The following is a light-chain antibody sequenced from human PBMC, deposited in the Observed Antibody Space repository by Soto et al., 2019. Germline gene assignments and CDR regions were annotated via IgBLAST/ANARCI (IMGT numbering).Light chain of an antibody. V-gene: IGLV2-14*01. CDR3: NSYTSSSALYV. Sequence: QSVLTQPASVSGSPGQSITISCTGTSSDIGAYKYVSWYQQHPGKAPNLILYEVSNRPSGVSNRFSGFKSGNTASLTITGLQAEDEADYYCNSYTSSSALYVFGTGTKVTVL. CDR2: EVS. CDR1: SSDIGAYKY. J-gene: IGLJ1*01.